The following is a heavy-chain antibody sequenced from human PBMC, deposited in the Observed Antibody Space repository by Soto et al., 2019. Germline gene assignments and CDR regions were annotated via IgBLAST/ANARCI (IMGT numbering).Heavy chain of an antibody. CDR2: IYYSGST. CDR3: ARHPIYSVTGGYNWFDP. J-gene: IGHJ5*02. Sequence: SETLSLTCTVSGGSISSYYWSWIRQPPGKGLEWIGYIYYSGSTNYNPSLKSRVTISVDTSKNQFSLKLSSVTAADTAVYYCARHPIYSVTGGYNWFDPWGQGTLVTVSS. CDR1: GGSISSYY. D-gene: IGHD2-21*02. V-gene: IGHV4-59*08.